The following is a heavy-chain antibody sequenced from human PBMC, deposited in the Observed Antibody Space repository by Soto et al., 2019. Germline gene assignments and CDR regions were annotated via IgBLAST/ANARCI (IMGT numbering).Heavy chain of an antibody. Sequence: GGSLRLSCAASGFTFSSYAMSWVRQAPGKGLEWVSAISGSGGSTYYADSVKGRFTISRDNSKNTLYLQMNSLRAEDTAVYYCAKWGSDELWPQREGMDVWGQGTTVTVSS. CDR2: ISGSGGST. D-gene: IGHD5-18*01. J-gene: IGHJ6*02. CDR3: AKWGSDELWPQREGMDV. V-gene: IGHV3-23*01. CDR1: GFTFSSYA.